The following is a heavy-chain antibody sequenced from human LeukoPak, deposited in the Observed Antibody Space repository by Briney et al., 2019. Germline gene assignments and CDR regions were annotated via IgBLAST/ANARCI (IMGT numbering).Heavy chain of an antibody. CDR3: ARRLGYCSSTSCYFDY. CDR2: IYYSGST. CDR1: GGSISSSSYY. D-gene: IGHD2-2*01. Sequence: PSETLSLTCTVSGGSISSSSYYWGWIRQPPGKGLEWIGSIYYSGSTYYNPSLKSRVTISVDTSKNQFSLKLSSVTAADTAVYYCARRLGYCSSTSCYFDYWGQGTLVTVSS. J-gene: IGHJ4*02. V-gene: IGHV4-39*01.